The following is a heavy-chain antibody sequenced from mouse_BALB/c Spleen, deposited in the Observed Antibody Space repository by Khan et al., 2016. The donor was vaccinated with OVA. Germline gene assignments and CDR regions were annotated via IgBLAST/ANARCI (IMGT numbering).Heavy chain of an antibody. CDR2: INPNNGGT. J-gene: IGHJ2*01. D-gene: IGHD1-1*01. V-gene: IGHV1-18*01. CDR3: ARTAYGSLGY. Sequence: EVQLQQSGPELVKPGASVKIPCKASGYTFIDYNMDWVKQSHGKSLEWIGDINPNNGGTFYNQKFKGKAILTVDKSSNTAYMELRSLTSEDTAVYYCARTAYGSLGYWGQGTTLTVSS. CDR1: GYTFIDYN.